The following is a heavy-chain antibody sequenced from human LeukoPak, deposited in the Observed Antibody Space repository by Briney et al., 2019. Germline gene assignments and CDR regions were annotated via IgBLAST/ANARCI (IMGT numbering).Heavy chain of an antibody. D-gene: IGHD2-15*01. CDR3: ARAERYCNGDNCHPDLGY. Sequence: GASVKVSCKASGYIFTGYYLFWVRQAPGQGLEWMGWINPNSGGTMYGQKFQGRVTLTRDKSIRTTYMELSSLRSDDTAVYYCARAERYCNGDNCHPDLGYWGQGTLVTVSS. CDR1: GYIFTGYY. J-gene: IGHJ4*02. V-gene: IGHV1-2*02. CDR2: INPNSGGT.